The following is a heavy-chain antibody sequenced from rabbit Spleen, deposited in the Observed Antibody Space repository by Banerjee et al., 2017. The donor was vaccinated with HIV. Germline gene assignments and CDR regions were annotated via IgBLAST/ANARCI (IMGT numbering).Heavy chain of an antibody. CDR3: AREADNLINL. CDR1: GFTFSTYW. J-gene: IGHJ4*01. V-gene: IGHV1S40*01. D-gene: IGHD4-2*01. Sequence: QSLEESGGDLVKPGASLTLTCTPSGFTFSTYWICWVRQAPGKGLEWIACIDVDASGRTYYASWAKGRFTISKTSSTTVTLQMTSLTGADTATYFCAREADNLINLWGQGTLVTVS. CDR2: IDVDASGRT.